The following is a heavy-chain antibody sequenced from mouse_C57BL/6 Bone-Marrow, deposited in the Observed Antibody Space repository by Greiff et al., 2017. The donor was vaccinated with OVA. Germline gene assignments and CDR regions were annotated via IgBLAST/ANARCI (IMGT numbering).Heavy chain of an antibody. V-gene: IGHV5-16*01. CDR2: INYDGSST. D-gene: IGHD2-5*01. CDR3: ARDSNYWYFDV. Sequence: DVMLVESEGGLVQPGSSMKLSCTASGFTFSDYYMAWVRQVPEKGLEWVANINYDGSSTYYLDSLKSRFIISRDNAKNILYLQMSSLKSEDTATYYCARDSNYWYFDVWGTGTTVTVSS. CDR1: GFTFSDYY. J-gene: IGHJ1*03.